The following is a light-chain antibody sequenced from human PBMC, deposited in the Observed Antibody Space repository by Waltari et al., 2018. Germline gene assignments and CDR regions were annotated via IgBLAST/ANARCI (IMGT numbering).Light chain of an antibody. CDR1: TSHIAKNS. J-gene: IGLJ3*02. Sequence: QSVLTQPSSASGTLGQRVTMSCSGGTSHIAKNSVLWYQQLPGTAPRLLMYRNNQRPSGVPGRFSGSKSGTSASLAVSGLRSEDEADYYCAVWDDSLSAWVFGGGTKLTVL. CDR2: RNN. V-gene: IGLV1-47*01. CDR3: AVWDDSLSAWV.